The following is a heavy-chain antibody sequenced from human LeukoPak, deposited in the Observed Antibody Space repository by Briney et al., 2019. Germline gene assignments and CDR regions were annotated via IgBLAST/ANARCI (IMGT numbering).Heavy chain of an antibody. Sequence: GGSLRLSCAASGFTFSSYWMSWVRQAPGKGLEWVANIKQDGSEKYYVDSVKGRFTISRDNAKNSLYLQMNSLRAEDTAVYYCARDLTGFWSGYYEEGYFDYWGQGTLVTVSS. CDR3: ARDLTGFWSGYYEEGYFDY. V-gene: IGHV3-7*01. D-gene: IGHD3-3*01. J-gene: IGHJ4*02. CDR1: GFTFSSYW. CDR2: IKQDGSEK.